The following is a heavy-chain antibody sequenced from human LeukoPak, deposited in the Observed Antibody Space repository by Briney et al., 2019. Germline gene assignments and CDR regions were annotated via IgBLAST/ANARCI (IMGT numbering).Heavy chain of an antibody. CDR2: IYHSGSI. CDR3: ARYSSTFVYFEY. V-gene: IGHV4-59*08. Sequence: SETLFLTCTVSGDSISNYYWSWIRQSPGKGLEWIGYIYHSGSINYKSSLKSRVTMSRDTSKNQLSLRLSSVTAADTAVYYCARYSSTFVYFEYWGQGALVTVSS. D-gene: IGHD6-13*01. CDR1: GDSISNYY. J-gene: IGHJ4*02.